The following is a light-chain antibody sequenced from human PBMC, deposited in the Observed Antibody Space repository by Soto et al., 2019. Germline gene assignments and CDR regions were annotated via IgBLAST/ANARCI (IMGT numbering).Light chain of an antibody. CDR1: SSNIGAGYD. V-gene: IGLV1-40*01. J-gene: IGLJ2*01. Sequence: QSVLTQPPSVSGAPGQRVTISCTGSSSNIGAGYDVHWYQQLPGTAPKLLIYGNTNRPSGVPDRFSGSNSGTSASLAITGLQAEDEAVYFCQSYDNSLRGSVFGGGTKVTVL. CDR3: QSYDNSLRGSV. CDR2: GNT.